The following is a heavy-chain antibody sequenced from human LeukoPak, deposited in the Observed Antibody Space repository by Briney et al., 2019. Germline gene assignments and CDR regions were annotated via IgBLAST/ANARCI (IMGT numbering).Heavy chain of an antibody. D-gene: IGHD5-18*01. V-gene: IGHV4-59*08. J-gene: IGHJ6*02. CDR1: GASIRSHF. CDR3: AGLAKDLKRTAMVIRDDYYGIDV. CDR2: MYNSGRT. Sequence: SETLSLTCIVSGASIRSHFWSWIRRPPGKALEWIGYMYNSGRTNYNPSPKSRVTISVDTSKNQFSLKLSSVTAADTAVYYCAGLAKDLKRTAMVIRDDYYGIDVWGQGTTVTVSS.